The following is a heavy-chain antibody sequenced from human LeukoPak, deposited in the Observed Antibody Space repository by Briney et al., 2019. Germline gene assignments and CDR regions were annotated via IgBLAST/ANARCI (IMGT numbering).Heavy chain of an antibody. CDR3: ARADGEDAFDI. CDR1: GGTFSSYA. CDR2: IIPILGIA. D-gene: IGHD4-17*01. J-gene: IGHJ3*02. V-gene: IGHV1-69*04. Sequence: GSSVKVSCKASGGTFSSYATSWVRQAPGQGLEWMGRIIPILGIANYAQKFQGRVTITADKSTSTAYMELSSLRSEDTAVYYCARADGEDAFDIWGQGTMVTVSS.